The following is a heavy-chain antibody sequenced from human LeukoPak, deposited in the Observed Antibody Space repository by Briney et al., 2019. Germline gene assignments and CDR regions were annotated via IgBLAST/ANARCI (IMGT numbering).Heavy chain of an antibody. J-gene: IGHJ4*02. Sequence: GGSLRLSCAASGFTFSSYGMHWVRQAPGKGLEGVAVIWYDGSNKYYADSVKGRFTISRDNSKNTLYLQMNSLRAEDTAVYYCARDRAVTTFVFDYWGQGTLVTVSS. CDR1: GFTFSSYG. CDR2: IWYDGSNK. D-gene: IGHD4-17*01. CDR3: ARDRAVTTFVFDY. V-gene: IGHV3-33*01.